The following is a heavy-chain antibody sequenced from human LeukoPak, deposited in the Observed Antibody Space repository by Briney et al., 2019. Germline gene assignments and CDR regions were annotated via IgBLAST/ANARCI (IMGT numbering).Heavy chain of an antibody. CDR3: ARVEYSGYDSSDY. D-gene: IGHD5-12*01. CDR2: ISAYNGNT. Sequence: EASVKVSCKASGYTFTSYGISWVRQAPGQGLEWMGWISAYNGNTNYAQKLQGRVTMTTDTSTSTAYKELRSLRSDDTAVYYCARVEYSGYDSSDYWGQGTLVTVSS. V-gene: IGHV1-18*01. CDR1: GYTFTSYG. J-gene: IGHJ4*02.